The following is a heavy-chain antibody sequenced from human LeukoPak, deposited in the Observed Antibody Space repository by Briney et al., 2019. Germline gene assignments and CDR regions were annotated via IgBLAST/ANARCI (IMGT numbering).Heavy chain of an antibody. CDR3: ARASAAGTHLDY. CDR2: IYYSGST. Sequence: KPSETLSLTCTVSGGSISSGGYYWSWIRLHPGKGLEWIGYIYYSGSTYYNLSLKSRVTISVDTSKNQFSLKLSSVTAADTAVYYCARASAAGTHLDYWGQGTLVTVSS. J-gene: IGHJ4*02. V-gene: IGHV4-31*03. CDR1: GGSISSGGYY. D-gene: IGHD6-13*01.